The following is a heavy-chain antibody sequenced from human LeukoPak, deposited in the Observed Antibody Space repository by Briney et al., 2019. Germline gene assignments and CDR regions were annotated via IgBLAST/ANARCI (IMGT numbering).Heavy chain of an antibody. J-gene: IGHJ4*02. D-gene: IGHD3-10*01. CDR3: ARVFYYGSGSYYTEHNDY. CDR2: INPNSGGT. CDR1: GYTFTGYY. V-gene: IGHV1-2*06. Sequence: ASVKVSCKASGYTFTGYYMHWVRQAPGQGLEWMGRINPNSGGTNYAQKFQGRVTMTRDTSISTAYMELSRLRSDDTAVYYCARVFYYGSGSYYTEHNDYWGRGTLVTVSS.